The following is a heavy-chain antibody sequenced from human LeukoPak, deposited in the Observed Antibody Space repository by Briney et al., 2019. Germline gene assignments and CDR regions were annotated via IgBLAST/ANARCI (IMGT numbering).Heavy chain of an antibody. V-gene: IGHV4-31*03. CDR1: GDSISSGGYY. D-gene: IGHD3-10*01. J-gene: IGHJ6*02. CDR3: ARVSADGSGRNYYYYGMDV. CDR2: IYYSGST. Sequence: SQTLSLTCTVSGDSISSGGYYWSWIRQHPGKGLEWVGYIYYSGSTYYNPSLKRRVTIPVNTSKIQFSLKLSSVTAADTAVYYCARVSADGSGRNYYYYGMDVWGQGTTVTVSS.